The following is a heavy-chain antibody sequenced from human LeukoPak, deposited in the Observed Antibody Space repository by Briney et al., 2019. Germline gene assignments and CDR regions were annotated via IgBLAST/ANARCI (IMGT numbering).Heavy chain of an antibody. CDR2: IWYDGSNK. CDR1: GFTFSSYG. J-gene: IGHJ4*02. V-gene: IGHV3-33*01. D-gene: IGHD5-12*01. CDR3: ARSAGYRVAAFDH. Sequence: PGGSLRLSCAASGFTFSSYGMHWVRQAPGKGLEWVAVIWYDGSNKYYADSVKGRFTISGDTSKNTLDPQMDSLRAEDTAVYYCARSAGYRVAAFDHWGQGTLVTVSS.